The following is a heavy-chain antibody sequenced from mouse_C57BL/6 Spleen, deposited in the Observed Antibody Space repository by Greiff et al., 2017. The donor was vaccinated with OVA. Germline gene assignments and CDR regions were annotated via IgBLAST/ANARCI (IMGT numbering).Heavy chain of an antibody. CDR2: IRLKSDNYAT. Sequence: EVKLQESGGGLVQPGGSMKLSCVASGFTFSNYWMNWVRQSPEKGLEWVAQIRLKSDNYATHYAESVKGRFTISRDDSKSSVYLQMNNLRAEDTGIYYCTAPYDYEGYFDYWGQGTTLTVSS. J-gene: IGHJ2*01. V-gene: IGHV6-3*01. D-gene: IGHD2-4*01. CDR3: TAPYDYEGYFDY. CDR1: GFTFSNYW.